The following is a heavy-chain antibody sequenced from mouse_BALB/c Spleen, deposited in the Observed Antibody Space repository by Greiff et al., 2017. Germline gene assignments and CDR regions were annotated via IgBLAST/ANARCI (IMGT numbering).Heavy chain of an antibody. CDR1: GYSITSDYA. CDR3: ARNYDYDYFDY. D-gene: IGHD2-4*01. CDR2: ISYSGST. Sequence: EVKLQESGPGLVKPSQSLSLTCTVTGYSITSDYAWNWIRQFPGNKLEWMCYISYSGSTSYNPSLKSRISITRDTSKNQFFLQLNSVTTEDTATYYCARNYDYDYFDYWGQGTTLTVSS. V-gene: IGHV3-2*02. J-gene: IGHJ2*01.